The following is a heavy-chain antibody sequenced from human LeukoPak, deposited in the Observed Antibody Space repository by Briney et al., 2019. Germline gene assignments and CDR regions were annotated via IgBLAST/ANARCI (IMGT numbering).Heavy chain of an antibody. J-gene: IGHJ4*02. D-gene: IGHD5-18*01. CDR1: GGSISSGSYY. Sequence: SETLSLTRTVSGGSISSGSYYWSWIRQPAGKGLEWIGHIYTSGSTNYNPSLKSRVTISVDTSKNQFSLKLSSVTAADTAVYYCAREGGDTAWIDYWGQGTLVTVSS. V-gene: IGHV4-61*09. CDR2: IYTSGST. CDR3: AREGGDTAWIDY.